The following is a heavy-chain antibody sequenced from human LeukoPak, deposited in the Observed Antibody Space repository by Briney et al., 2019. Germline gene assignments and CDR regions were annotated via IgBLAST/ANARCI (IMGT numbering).Heavy chain of an antibody. Sequence: PSQTLSLTCTVSGGSISSGGYYWSWIRQPPGKGLEWIGYIYHSGSTYYNPSLKSRVTISVDTSKNQFSLKLSSVTAADTAVYYCARDGRGYSADWYFDLWGRGTLVTVSS. J-gene: IGHJ2*01. CDR3: ARDGRGYSADWYFDL. D-gene: IGHD5-12*01. CDR1: GGSISSGGYY. CDR2: IYHSGST. V-gene: IGHV4-30-2*01.